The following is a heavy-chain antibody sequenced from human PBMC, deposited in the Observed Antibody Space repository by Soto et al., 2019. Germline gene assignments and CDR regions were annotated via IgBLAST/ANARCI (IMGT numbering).Heavy chain of an antibody. CDR1: GYTFTSFY. J-gene: IGHJ4*02. D-gene: IGHD7-27*01. CDR2: INPNGGST. Sequence: QVQLVQSGAEVKNPGASVKLSCKASGYTFTSFYIHWVRQAPGQGLEWMAIINPNGGSTNYAPNLQGRVTLTRDTSTNTVYIELSSLGSEDTAGYYCERGLTSGDYWGQGPLVTVSS. V-gene: IGHV1-46*01. CDR3: ERGLTSGDY.